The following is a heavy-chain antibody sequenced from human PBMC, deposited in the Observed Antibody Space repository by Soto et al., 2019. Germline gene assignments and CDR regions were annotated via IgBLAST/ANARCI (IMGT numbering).Heavy chain of an antibody. CDR1: GGTFSSYA. V-gene: IGHV1-69*06. CDR2: IIPIFGTS. J-gene: IGHJ5*02. D-gene: IGHD5-18*01. CDR3: ARYGWSRYSYGYLPNWFDP. Sequence: QVQLVQSGAEVKKPGSSVKVSCKASGGTFSSYAISWVRQAPGQGLEWLGGIIPIFGTSTYAQKFQGRVTITADKSTTTAYMELSSLRSDDTAVYSCARYGWSRYSYGYLPNWFDPWGQGTLVTVSS.